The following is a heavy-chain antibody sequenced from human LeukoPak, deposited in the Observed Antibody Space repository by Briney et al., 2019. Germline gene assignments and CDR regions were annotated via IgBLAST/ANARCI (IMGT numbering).Heavy chain of an antibody. V-gene: IGHV3-30*03. D-gene: IGHD5-18*01. CDR2: ISYDGSNK. CDR3: AGGRGYSYGGFDY. Sequence: GRSLRLSCAAPGFTFSSYGMHWVRQAPGKGLEWVAVISYDGSNKYYADSVKGRFTISRDNSKNTLYLQMNSLRAEDTAVYYCAGGRGYSYGGFDYWGQGTLVTVSS. J-gene: IGHJ4*02. CDR1: GFTFSSYG.